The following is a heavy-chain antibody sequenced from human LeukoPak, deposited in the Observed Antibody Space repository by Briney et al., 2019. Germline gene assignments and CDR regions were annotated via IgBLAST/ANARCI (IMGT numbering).Heavy chain of an antibody. CDR3: AKAPGGNGINYYYYYGMDV. D-gene: IGHD4-23*01. J-gene: IGHJ6*02. CDR1: GFTFSSYG. V-gene: IGHV3-30*02. CDR2: IRYDGSNK. Sequence: PGGSLRLSCAASGFTFSSYGMHWVRQAPGKGLEWVAFIRYDGSNKYYADSVKGRFTISGDNSKNTLYLQMNSLRAEDTAVYYCAKAPGGNGINYYYYYGMDVWGQGTTVTVSS.